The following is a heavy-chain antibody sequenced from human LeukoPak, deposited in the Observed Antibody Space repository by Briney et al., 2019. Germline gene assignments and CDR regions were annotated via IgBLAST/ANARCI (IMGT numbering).Heavy chain of an antibody. CDR3: AKAPIAVAVGIDY. Sequence: GGSLRLSCAASEFTFSSYGMHWVRQTPGRGLEWVAFIRYDGSTKYYRDSVKGRFTISRDNSKNTMYLQMNSLRAEDTAVYYCAKAPIAVAVGIDYWGQGTLVTVSS. D-gene: IGHD6-19*01. CDR1: EFTFSSYG. J-gene: IGHJ4*02. V-gene: IGHV3-30*02. CDR2: IRYDGSTK.